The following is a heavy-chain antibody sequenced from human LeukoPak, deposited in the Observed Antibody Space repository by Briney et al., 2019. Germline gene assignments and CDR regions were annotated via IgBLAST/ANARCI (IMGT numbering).Heavy chain of an antibody. J-gene: IGHJ4*02. V-gene: IGHV5-51*01. D-gene: IGHD3-22*01. CDR3: ARTVRGSGYYSERSALNY. Sequence: GESLKISCKGSGYSFTNYWIGWVRQMPGKGLEWMGIIYPGDSDTRYSPSFQGQVTISAEKSISTAYLQWSSLKASDTAMYYCARTVRGSGYYSERSALNYWGQGTLVTVSS. CDR1: GYSFTNYW. CDR2: IYPGDSDT.